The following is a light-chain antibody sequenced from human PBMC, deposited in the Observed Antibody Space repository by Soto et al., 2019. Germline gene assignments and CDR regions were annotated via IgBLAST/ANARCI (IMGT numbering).Light chain of an antibody. J-gene: IGKJ5*01. Sequence: DIQMTQSPSPLSASFGDRVTLTCRTSDPIGAYLNWYQQKPGEAPNLLIYTASNLQSGVPSRFTGSGSGTHFTLTITSLQPEDFATYYCQQYYSYPYPFGQGTRLEIK. CDR1: DPIGAY. V-gene: IGKV1-39*01. CDR2: TAS. CDR3: QQYYSYPYP.